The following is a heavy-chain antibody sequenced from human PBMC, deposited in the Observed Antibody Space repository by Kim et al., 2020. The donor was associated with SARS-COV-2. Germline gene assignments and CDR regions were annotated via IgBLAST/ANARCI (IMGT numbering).Heavy chain of an antibody. V-gene: IGHV3-33*01. D-gene: IGHD6-13*01. J-gene: IGHJ4*02. CDR3: ARDRGQLRVAYYFDY. Sequence: GGSLRLSCAASGFTFSSYGMHWVRQAPGKGLEWVAVIWYDGSNKYYADSVKGRFTISRDNSKNTLYLQMNSLRAEDTAVYYCARDRGQLRVAYYFDYWGQGALVTVSS. CDR1: GFTFSSYG. CDR2: IWYDGSNK.